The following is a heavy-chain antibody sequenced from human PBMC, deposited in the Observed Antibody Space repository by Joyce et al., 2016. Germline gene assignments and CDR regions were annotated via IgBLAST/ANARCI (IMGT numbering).Heavy chain of an antibody. V-gene: IGHV1-24*01. CDR1: GKSHSELS. Sequence: QVQLAQSGPEVKKPGASVKVSCKVSGKSHSELSMHWMRNFPGKALEWVGIFQPKDGDTRYAENLPGRVTMTEDTSTDTGDMELNSLTFEDTAIYYCAISSVRGRGVWVSWGQGTLVTVSS. CDR2: FQPKDGDT. J-gene: IGHJ5*02. CDR3: AISSVRGRGVWVS. D-gene: IGHD3-16*01.